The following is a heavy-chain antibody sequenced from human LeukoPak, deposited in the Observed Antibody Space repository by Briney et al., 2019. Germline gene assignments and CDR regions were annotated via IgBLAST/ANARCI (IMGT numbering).Heavy chain of an antibody. D-gene: IGHD6-6*01. CDR3: AREKLYSSSSDY. J-gene: IGHJ4*02. CDR1: GFTFSSYD. Sequence: GGSLRLSCAASGFTFSSYDMHWVRQATGKGLEWVSAIGTAGDTYYPGSVKGRFTISRENAKNSLYLQMNSLRAGDTAVYYCAREKLYSSSSDYWGQGTLVTVSS. V-gene: IGHV3-13*01. CDR2: IGTAGDT.